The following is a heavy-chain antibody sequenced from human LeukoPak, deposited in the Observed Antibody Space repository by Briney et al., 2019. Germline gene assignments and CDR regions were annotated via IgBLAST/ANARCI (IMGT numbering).Heavy chain of an antibody. V-gene: IGHV4-61*02. CDR2: IYTSGST. CDR1: GGSISSGSYY. D-gene: IGHD6-6*01. CDR3: ARAAKLEYSSSHYFDY. J-gene: IGHJ4*02. Sequence: SQTLSLTCTVSGGSISSGSYYWSWIRQPAGKGLEWIGRIYTSGSTNYNPSLKSRVTISVDTSKNQFSLKLSSVTAADTAVYYCARAAKLEYSSSHYFDYWGQGTLVTVSS.